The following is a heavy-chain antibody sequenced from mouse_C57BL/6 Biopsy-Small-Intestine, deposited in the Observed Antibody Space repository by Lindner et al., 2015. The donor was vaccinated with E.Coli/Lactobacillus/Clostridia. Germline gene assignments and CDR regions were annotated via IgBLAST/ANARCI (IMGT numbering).Heavy chain of an antibody. Sequence: VQLQESGAELAKPGASVKLSCKASGYTFTSYWMHWVKQRPGQGLEWIGYINPSSGYTKYNQKFKDKATLTADTSSSTAYMQLSSLTYEDSAVYYCARRGLITTVVGYFDYWGQGTTLTVSS. CDR2: INPSSGYT. V-gene: IGHV1-7*01. CDR1: GYTFTSYW. D-gene: IGHD1-1*01. CDR3: ARRGLITTVVGYFDY. J-gene: IGHJ2*01.